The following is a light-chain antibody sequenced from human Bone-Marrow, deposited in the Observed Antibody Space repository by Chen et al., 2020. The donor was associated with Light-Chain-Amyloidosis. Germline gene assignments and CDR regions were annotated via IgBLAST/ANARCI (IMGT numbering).Light chain of an antibody. V-gene: IGKV3-20*01. CDR2: GSS. Sequence: EIVLTQCPGTLSLSPGEGANLSCRASQTISSNYLTWYQQKFGQSPRLLIYGSSSRATGIPDGFTGSGSGTDFPITINRLEPEDFAMYYCQQYGTSPLTFGGGTKVEIK. J-gene: IGKJ4*01. CDR3: QQYGTSPLT. CDR1: QTISSNY.